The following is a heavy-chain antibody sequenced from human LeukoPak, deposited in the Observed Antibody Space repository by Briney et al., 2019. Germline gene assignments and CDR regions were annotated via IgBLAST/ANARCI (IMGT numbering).Heavy chain of an antibody. J-gene: IGHJ4*02. D-gene: IGHD3-22*01. CDR1: GFTFSKYN. CDR3: SRSAYYDGSGNYYDY. V-gene: IGHV3-74*01. CDR2: ISDGGSTT. Sequence: PGGSLRLSCAASGFTFSKYNMNWVRQAPGKGLVWVSRISDGGSTTTYADSVKGRFTISRDNAKNTLYLQMNGLRAEDTAVYYCSRSAYYDGSGNYYDYWGQGTLVTVSS.